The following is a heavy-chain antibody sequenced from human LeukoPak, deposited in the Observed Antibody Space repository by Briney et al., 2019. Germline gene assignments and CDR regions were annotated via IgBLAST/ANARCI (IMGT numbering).Heavy chain of an antibody. Sequence: PSETLSLTCTVSGGSISNYYWSWIRQPPGKGLEWIGYIYSSGSTNCNPSLKSRVTISVDTSKNQFSLRLSSVTAADTAVYFCARAGYSSGWPTNWGQGILVTVSS. J-gene: IGHJ1*01. D-gene: IGHD6-19*01. CDR1: GGSISNYY. CDR2: IYSSGST. V-gene: IGHV4-59*01. CDR3: ARAGYSSGWPTN.